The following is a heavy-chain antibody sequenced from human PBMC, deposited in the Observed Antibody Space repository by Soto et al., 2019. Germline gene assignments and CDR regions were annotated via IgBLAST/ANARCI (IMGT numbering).Heavy chain of an antibody. D-gene: IGHD1-26*01. CDR3: AKGTPGSYNWFDP. Sequence: QVQLVQSGAEVKKPGSSVKVSCKASGGTFSSYAISWVRQAPGQGLEWMGGIIPSFGTANYAQNFQGRVTITADESTSTAYRELSSLRSEDTAVYYCAKGTPGSYNWFDPWGQGTLVTVSS. J-gene: IGHJ5*02. CDR1: GGTFSSYA. V-gene: IGHV1-69*01. CDR2: IIPSFGTA.